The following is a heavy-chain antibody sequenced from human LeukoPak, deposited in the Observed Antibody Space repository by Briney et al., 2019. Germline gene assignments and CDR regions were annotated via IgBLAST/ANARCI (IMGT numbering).Heavy chain of an antibody. Sequence: GASVKVSCKASGYTFTSYDINWVRQATGQGLEWMGWMNPNSGNTGYAQKFQGRVTMTRNTSISTAYMELSSLRSEDTAVYYCARKFRMGITTVFGYWGQGTLVTVSS. CDR1: GYTFTSYD. CDR2: MNPNSGNT. V-gene: IGHV1-8*01. J-gene: IGHJ4*02. D-gene: IGHD4-17*01. CDR3: ARKFRMGITTVFGY.